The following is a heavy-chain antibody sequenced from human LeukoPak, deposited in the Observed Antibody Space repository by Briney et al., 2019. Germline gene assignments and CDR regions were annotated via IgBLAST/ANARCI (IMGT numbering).Heavy chain of an antibody. CDR3: ARATGFDY. Sequence: PGGSLRLSCAASGFTFSSNGMHWVRQAPGKGLEWVANIKQDGSEKYYVDSVKGRFTISRDNAKNPLYLQMNSLRAEDTAVYYCARATGFDYWGQGTLVTVSS. CDR2: IKQDGSEK. V-gene: IGHV3-7*01. CDR1: GFTFSSNG. J-gene: IGHJ4*02.